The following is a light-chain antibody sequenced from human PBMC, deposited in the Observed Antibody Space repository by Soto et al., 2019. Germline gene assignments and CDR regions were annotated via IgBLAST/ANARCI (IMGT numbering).Light chain of an antibody. CDR2: GAS. V-gene: IGKV3D-20*02. Sequence: EVVLTQSPGSLSLSPGERATLSCRASQSVTSSFLAWYQQKPGQAPRLVIYGASNRATGIPARFSGSGSVTDFTLTISSLEPEDFAVYYCQQRSNWATFGPGTKVDIK. CDR3: QQRSNWAT. CDR1: QSVTSSF. J-gene: IGKJ3*01.